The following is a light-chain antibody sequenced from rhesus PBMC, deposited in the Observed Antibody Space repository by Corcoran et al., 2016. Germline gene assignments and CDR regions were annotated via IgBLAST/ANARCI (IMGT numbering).Light chain of an antibody. V-gene: IGKV1-22*01. CDR2: KAS. CDR1: QGISRW. CDR3: LQYSSSPYS. Sequence: DIQMTQSPSSLSASVGDKVTITCRASQGISRWLAWYQQKPGKAPNLLFNKASSLPSGVPSRFSGSGSGTDVTLTISSLQPKDFATSYCLQYSSSPYSFGQGTKVEIK. J-gene: IGKJ2*01.